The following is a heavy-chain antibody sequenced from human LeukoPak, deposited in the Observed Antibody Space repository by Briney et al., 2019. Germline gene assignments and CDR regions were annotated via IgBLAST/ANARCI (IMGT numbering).Heavy chain of an antibody. V-gene: IGHV3-53*01. CDR1: GFTVSIYY. Sequence: GGSLRLSCAASGFTVSIYYMTWVRQAPGKGLECVSVIYSGGSTYYADSVKGRFTVSRDNSKNTLYLQMNSLRAEDTAMYYCARGLGYCTSTTCLLPFDYWGQGTLVTVSS. CDR3: ARGLGYCTSTTCLLPFDY. D-gene: IGHD2-2*01. CDR2: IYSGGST. J-gene: IGHJ4*02.